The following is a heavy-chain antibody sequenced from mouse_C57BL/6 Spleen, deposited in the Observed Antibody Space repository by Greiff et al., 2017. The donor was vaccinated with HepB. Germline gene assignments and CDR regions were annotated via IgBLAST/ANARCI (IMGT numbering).Heavy chain of an antibody. V-gene: IGHV1-50*01. D-gene: IGHD4-1*01. J-gene: IGHJ2*01. CDR3: ARTGFDY. CDR1: GYTFTSYW. Sequence: QVQLQHPGAELVKPGASVKLSCKASGYTFTSYWMQWVKQRPGQGLEWIGEIDPSDSYTNYNQKFKGKATLTVDTSSSTAYMQLSSLTSEDSAVYYCARTGFDYWGQGTTLTVSS. CDR2: IDPSDSYT.